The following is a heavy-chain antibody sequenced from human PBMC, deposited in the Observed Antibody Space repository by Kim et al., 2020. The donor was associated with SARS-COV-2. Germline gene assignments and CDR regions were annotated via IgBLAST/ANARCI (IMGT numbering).Heavy chain of an antibody. V-gene: IGHV4-59*08. CDR1: GGSISPYY. Sequence: SETLSLTCTVSGGSISPYYWSWIRQSPGKGLEWIAYISYSGSSNYNPSLKSRVSLSVDTSKNQFSLKLSSVTAADTAVYYCARYSSTWNRFDPWGQGTLVTVSS. J-gene: IGHJ5*02. CDR2: ISYSGSS. CDR3: ARYSSTWNRFDP. D-gene: IGHD6-6*01.